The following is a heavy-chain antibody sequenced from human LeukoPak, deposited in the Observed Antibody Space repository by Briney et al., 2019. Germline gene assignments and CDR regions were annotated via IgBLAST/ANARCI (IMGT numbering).Heavy chain of an antibody. CDR3: ARDVDGNEDYGWFDP. D-gene: IGHD4-17*01. Sequence: KAGGSLRLSCEVSGFSFIDSDMSWIRQAPGKGLEWVSSISGSGSTIYYADSVKGRFTISRDNAKNSLSLQMSSLTGEDTAVYYCARDVDGNEDYGWFDPWGQGTLVTVSS. V-gene: IGHV3-11*04. CDR2: ISGSGSTI. J-gene: IGHJ5*02. CDR1: GFSFIDSD.